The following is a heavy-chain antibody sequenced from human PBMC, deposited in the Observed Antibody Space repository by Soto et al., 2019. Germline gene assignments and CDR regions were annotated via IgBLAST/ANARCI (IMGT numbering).Heavy chain of an antibody. CDR2: IWYDGSDK. J-gene: IGHJ4*02. CDR1: GFTFSNYG. V-gene: IGHV3-33*01. CDR3: ARAPQGYFDY. Sequence: GGSLRLSCVPSGFTFSNYGMHWVRQAPGKGLEWVAVIWYDGSDKYYADSVKGRFTISRDNSKNTLYLQMNSLRAEDTAVYYWARAPQGYFDYWGQGIRVTVSS.